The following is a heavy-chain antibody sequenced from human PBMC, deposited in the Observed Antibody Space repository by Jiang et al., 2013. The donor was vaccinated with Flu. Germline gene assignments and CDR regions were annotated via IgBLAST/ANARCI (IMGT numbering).Heavy chain of an antibody. CDR1: GFSLSTSGMC. CDR2: IDWDDDK. CDR3: ARQSGGDCYQYALDF. J-gene: IGHJ3*01. Sequence: KPTQTLTLTCTFSGFSLSTSGMCVSWIRQPPGKALEWLARIDWDDDKYYSTSLKTRLTISKDTSKNQVVLTMTNVDPVDTATYFCARQSGGDCYQYALDFWGQGTLVTVSS. D-gene: IGHD2-21*02. V-gene: IGHV2-70*11.